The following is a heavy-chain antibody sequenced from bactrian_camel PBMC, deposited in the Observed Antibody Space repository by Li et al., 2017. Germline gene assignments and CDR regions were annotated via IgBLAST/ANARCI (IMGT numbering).Heavy chain of an antibody. CDR1: GYTRKC. CDR3: AAALDGSPPCRMPDGFKLGS. V-gene: IGHV3S40*01. CDR2: IYTGVGGGST. Sequence: VQLVESGGDSVQAGGSLLLSCAASGYTRKCMGWFRQAPGKEREGVGAIYTGVGGGSTYYADSVKGRFTISQDNAKNTVYLQMNALKPEDTVMYYCAAALDGSPPCRMPDGFKLGSWGPGTQVTVS. D-gene: IGHD1*01. J-gene: IGHJ6*01.